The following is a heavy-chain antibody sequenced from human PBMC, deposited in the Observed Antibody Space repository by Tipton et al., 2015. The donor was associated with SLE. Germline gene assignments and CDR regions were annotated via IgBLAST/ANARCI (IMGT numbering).Heavy chain of an antibody. CDR3: ARLRAAAGFGY. V-gene: IGHV4-34*01. CDR1: GGSFSGYY. J-gene: IGHJ4*02. D-gene: IGHD6-13*01. CDR2: INHSGST. Sequence: GLVKPSETLSLTCAVYGGSFSGYYWSWIRQPPGKGLEWIGEINHSGSTNYNPSLKSRVTISVDTSKNQFSLKLGSVTAADTAVYYCARLRAAAGFGYWGQGTLVTVSS.